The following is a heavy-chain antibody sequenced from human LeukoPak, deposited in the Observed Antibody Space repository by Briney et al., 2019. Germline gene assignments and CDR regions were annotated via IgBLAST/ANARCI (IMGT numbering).Heavy chain of an antibody. CDR1: GYTFTSYD. D-gene: IGHD1-26*01. CDR3: ARASWEHNNWFDP. Sequence: ASVKVSCKASGYTFTSYDINWVRQATGQGLEWMGWMNPNSGNTGYAQKFQGRVTMTRNTSISTAYMELSSLRSEDTAVYYCARASWEHNNWFDPWGQGTLVTVSS. CDR2: MNPNSGNT. J-gene: IGHJ5*02. V-gene: IGHV1-8*01.